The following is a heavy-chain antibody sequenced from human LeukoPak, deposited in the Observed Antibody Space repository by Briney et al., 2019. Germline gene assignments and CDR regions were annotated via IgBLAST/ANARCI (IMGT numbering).Heavy chain of an antibody. D-gene: IGHD6-6*01. CDR1: GGTFSSYA. CDR3: ARAFYSSSSVNWFDP. J-gene: IGHJ5*02. Sequence: GASVKVSCKASGGTFSSYAISWVRQAPGQGLEWTGWINPNSGGTNYAQKFQGRVTMTRDTSISTAYMELSRLRSDDTAVYYCARAFYSSSSVNWFDPWGQGTLVTVSS. V-gene: IGHV1-2*02. CDR2: INPNSGGT.